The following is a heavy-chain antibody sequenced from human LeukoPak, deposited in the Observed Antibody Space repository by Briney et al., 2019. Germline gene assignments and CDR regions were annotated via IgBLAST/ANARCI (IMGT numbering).Heavy chain of an antibody. D-gene: IGHD3-10*01. CDR3: ARLGGYYYGSGSYYGYFDY. Sequence: PSETLSLTCTVSGGSISSYYWSWIRQPPGKGLEWIGYIYYSGSTNYNPSLKSRITVSVDTSKNQFSLKLSSVTAADTAVYYCARLGGYYYGSGSYYGYFDYWGQGTLVTVSS. V-gene: IGHV4-59*08. CDR2: IYYSGST. J-gene: IGHJ4*02. CDR1: GGSISSYY.